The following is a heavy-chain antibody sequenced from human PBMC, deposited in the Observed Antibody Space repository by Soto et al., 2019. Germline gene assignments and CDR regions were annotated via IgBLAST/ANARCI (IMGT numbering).Heavy chain of an antibody. Sequence: KTSETLSLTCTVSGGSISSGDYYWSWIRQPPGKGLEWIGYIYYSGSTYYNPSLKSRVTISVYTSKNQFSLKLSSVTAADTAVYYCARGGYDILTGYSVASLDYWGQGTLVTVSS. V-gene: IGHV4-30-4*01. D-gene: IGHD3-9*01. CDR1: GGSISSGDYY. J-gene: IGHJ4*02. CDR2: IYYSGST. CDR3: ARGGYDILTGYSVASLDY.